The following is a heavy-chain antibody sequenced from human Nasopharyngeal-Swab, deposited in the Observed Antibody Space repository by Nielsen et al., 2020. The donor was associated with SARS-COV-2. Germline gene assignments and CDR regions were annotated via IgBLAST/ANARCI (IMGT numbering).Heavy chain of an antibody. CDR3: ARRAIAVAGTGLDY. Sequence: ASVKVSCKVSGYTLTELSMHWVRQAPGKGLEWMGGFDPEDGETIYAQKFQGRVTMTEDTSTDTAYMELSSLRSEDTAVYYCARRAIAVAGTGLDYWGQGTLVTVSS. CDR2: FDPEDGET. V-gene: IGHV1-24*01. J-gene: IGHJ4*02. D-gene: IGHD6-19*01. CDR1: GYTLTELS.